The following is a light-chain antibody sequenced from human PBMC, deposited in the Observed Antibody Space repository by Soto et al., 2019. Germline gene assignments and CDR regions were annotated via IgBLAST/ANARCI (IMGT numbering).Light chain of an antibody. J-gene: IGKJ2*01. CDR3: QQYDSSPRT. CDR2: SAS. CDR1: QTIRSIY. V-gene: IGKV3-20*01. Sequence: EIVLTQSPGTLSLSPGERATLSCRASQTIRSIYLAWYQQRPGQAPRLLIYSASIRATGIPDRFSGSGSGTDFTLTINRLEPEDFAVYYCQQYDSSPRTFGQGTKLEIK.